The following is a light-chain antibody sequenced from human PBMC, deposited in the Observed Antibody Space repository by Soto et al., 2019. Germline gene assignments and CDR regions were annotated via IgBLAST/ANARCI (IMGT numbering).Light chain of an antibody. J-gene: IGKJ3*01. CDR2: LGS. Sequence: DIVMTQSPLSLPVTPGEPASISCRSSQSLLHSNGYTYLDWYLQKPGQSPQLLIYLGSNRASGVPGRFSGSGSGTDFTLKISRVEAEDVGVYYCMQALQTPFTFGPGTKVDIK. V-gene: IGKV2-28*01. CDR1: QSLLHSNGYTY. CDR3: MQALQTPFT.